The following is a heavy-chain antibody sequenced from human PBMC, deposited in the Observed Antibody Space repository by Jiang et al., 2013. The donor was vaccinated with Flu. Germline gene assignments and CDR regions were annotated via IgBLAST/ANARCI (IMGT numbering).Heavy chain of an antibody. CDR3: ARARPLKHFGGVTGTVFFDS. Sequence: GLVKPSQTLSLTCIVSGGSINSGAYYWSWIRQHPGKGLEWIGHIYYSGNTYYNPSLKSRVTISVDTSKNQFSLNLSSVTAADTAVYYCARARPLKHFGGVTGTVFFDSWGQGTLVTVSS. D-gene: IGHD3-16*01. V-gene: IGHV4-31*03. CDR1: GGSINSGAYY. CDR2: IYYSGNT. J-gene: IGHJ4*02.